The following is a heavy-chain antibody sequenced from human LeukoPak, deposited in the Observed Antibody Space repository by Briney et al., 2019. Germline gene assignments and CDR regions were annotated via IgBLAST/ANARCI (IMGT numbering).Heavy chain of an antibody. Sequence: GGSLRLSCAASGFTFSSYAMHWVRQAPGKGLEYVSAISSNGGSTYYANSVKGRFTISRDNSKNTLYLQMGSLRAEDMAVYYCARSVRYSGSYFDYWGQETLVTVSS. J-gene: IGHJ4*02. D-gene: IGHD1-26*01. CDR3: ARSVRYSGSYFDY. CDR1: GFTFSSYA. V-gene: IGHV3-64*01. CDR2: ISSNGGST.